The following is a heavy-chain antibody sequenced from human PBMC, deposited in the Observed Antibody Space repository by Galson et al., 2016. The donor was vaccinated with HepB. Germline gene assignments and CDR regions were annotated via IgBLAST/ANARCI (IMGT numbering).Heavy chain of an antibody. V-gene: IGHV4-39*01. J-gene: IGHJ6*02. CDR1: GGSISSSNYF. Sequence: SETLSLTCTVSGGSISSSNYFWGWIRQPPGKGLEWIGNFYNSGSTSYNPSLQSRVTISVDTSKNRISLKLSSVTAADTAGYHWARLYCSSTSCCGYCGMDVWGQGTTVTVSS. CDR3: ARLYCSSTSCCGYCGMDV. CDR2: FYNSGST. D-gene: IGHD2-2*01.